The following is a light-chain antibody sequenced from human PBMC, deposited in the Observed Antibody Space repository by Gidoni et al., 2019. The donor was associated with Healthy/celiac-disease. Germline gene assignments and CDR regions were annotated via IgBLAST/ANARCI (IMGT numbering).Light chain of an antibody. V-gene: IGKV3-15*01. CDR2: GAS. CDR3: QQYNNWWT. CDR1: QSVSSN. J-gene: IGKJ1*01. Sequence: IVMTQSPATLSVSPGERATLSCRASQSVSSNLAWYQQKPGHAPRLLIYGASTRATGIPARFSGSGSGTEFTLTISSLQSEDFAVYYCQQYNNWWTFGQGTKVEIK.